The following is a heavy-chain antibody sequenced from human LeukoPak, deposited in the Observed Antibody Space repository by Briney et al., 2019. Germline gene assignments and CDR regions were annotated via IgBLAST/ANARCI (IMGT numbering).Heavy chain of an antibody. CDR2: ISGSGGST. V-gene: IGHV3-23*01. D-gene: IGHD3-10*01. Sequence: GGSLRLSCAASGFTFSSYAMSWVRQAPGKGLEWVSAISGSGGSTYYADSVKGRFTISRDNSKNTLYLQMNSLRSEDTAVYYCARAGTYYGSGSFYYYYGMDVWGQGTTVTASS. CDR1: GFTFSSYA. CDR3: ARAGTYYGSGSFYYYYGMDV. J-gene: IGHJ6*02.